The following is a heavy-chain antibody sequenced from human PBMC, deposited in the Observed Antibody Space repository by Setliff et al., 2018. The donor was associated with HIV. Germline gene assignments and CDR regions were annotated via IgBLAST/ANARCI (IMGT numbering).Heavy chain of an antibody. CDR2: INPNTGDT. CDR1: GYTFTGYY. J-gene: IGHJ4*02. V-gene: IGHV1-2*02. CDR3: ARYDLTFILDLDY. D-gene: IGHD1-1*01. Sequence: ASVKVSCKASGYTFTGYYIHCVRQAPGQGLEWLGWINPNTGDTNYAQSFQGRVTMTSDTSISTAYMELSRLTSDDSAVYYCARYDLTFILDLDYWGQGTLVTVSS.